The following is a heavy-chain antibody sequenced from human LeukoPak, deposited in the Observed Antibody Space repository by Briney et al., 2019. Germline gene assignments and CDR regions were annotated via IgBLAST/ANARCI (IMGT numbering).Heavy chain of an antibody. Sequence: GGSLRLFCAASGFTFSSYWMSWVRQAPGKGLEWVANIKQEGSEKYYVDSVKGRFTISRDNAKNSLYLQMNSLRAEDTAVYYCARDLTIYGSGSPRPLYCYGMDVWGQGTTVTVSS. CDR3: ARDLTIYGSGSPRPLYCYGMDV. D-gene: IGHD3-10*01. J-gene: IGHJ6*02. V-gene: IGHV3-7*01. CDR1: GFTFSSYW. CDR2: IKQEGSEK.